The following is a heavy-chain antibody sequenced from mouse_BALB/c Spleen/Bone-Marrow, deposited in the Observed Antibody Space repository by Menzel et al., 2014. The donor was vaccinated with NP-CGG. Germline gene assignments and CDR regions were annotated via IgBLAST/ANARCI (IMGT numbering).Heavy chain of an antibody. CDR1: GFSLTSYG. CDR2: IWSDGST. J-gene: IGHJ2*01. CDR3: ARNWDY. V-gene: IGHV2-2*02. Sequence: VMLVESGPGLVQPSQSLSITCTVSGFSLTSYGVHWVRQSPGKGLEWLGVIWSDGSTDYNAAFISRLSISKDNSKSQVFFKMNSLQANDTAIYYCARNWDYWGQGTTLTVSS.